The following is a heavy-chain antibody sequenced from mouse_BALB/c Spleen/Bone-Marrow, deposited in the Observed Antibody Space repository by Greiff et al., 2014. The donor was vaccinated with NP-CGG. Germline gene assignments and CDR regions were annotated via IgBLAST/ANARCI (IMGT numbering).Heavy chain of an antibody. D-gene: IGHD1-2*01. Sequence: EVQLQQSGPELVKPGASVKISCKTSGYTFTEYTMHWVKQSHGKSLEWIGGVNPNNGGTIYNQKFKGKATLTVDKSSSTAYMELRSLTSEDSAVYYCARKDYGYNYVIDYWGQGTSVTASS. CDR3: ARKDYGYNYVIDY. J-gene: IGHJ4*01. CDR2: VNPNNGGT. V-gene: IGHV1-18*01. CDR1: GYTFTEYT.